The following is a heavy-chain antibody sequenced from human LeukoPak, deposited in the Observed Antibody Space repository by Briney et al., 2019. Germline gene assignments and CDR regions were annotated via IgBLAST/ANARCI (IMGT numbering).Heavy chain of an antibody. CDR1: GGSISSYY. J-gene: IGHJ6*04. CDR2: IYYSGST. D-gene: IGHD2-21*01. CDR3: ARVRLFRAPDPYYYYYYGMDV. V-gene: IGHV4-59*01. Sequence: SETLSLTCTVSGGSISSYYWSWIRQPPGKGLEWIGYIYYSGSTNYNPSLKSRVTISVDTSKNQFSLKLSSVTAADTAAYYCARVRLFRAPDPYYYYYYGMDVWGKGTTVTVSS.